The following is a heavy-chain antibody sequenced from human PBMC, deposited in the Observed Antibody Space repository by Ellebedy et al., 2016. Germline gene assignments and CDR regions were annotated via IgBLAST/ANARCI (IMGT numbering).Heavy chain of an antibody. V-gene: IGHV1-18*01. D-gene: IGHD3-3*01. J-gene: IGHJ3*02. CDR3: ARDRDYDFWSGYYGGSAAFDI. Sequence: ASVKVSCXASGYTFTSYGISWVRQAPGQGLEWMGWISAYNGNTNYAQKLQGRVTMTTDTSTSTAYMELRSLRSDDTAVYYCARDRDYDFWSGYYGGSAAFDIWGQGTMVTVSS. CDR2: ISAYNGNT. CDR1: GYTFTSYG.